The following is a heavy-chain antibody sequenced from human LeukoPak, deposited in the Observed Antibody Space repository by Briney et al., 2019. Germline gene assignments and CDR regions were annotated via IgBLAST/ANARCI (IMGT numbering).Heavy chain of an antibody. V-gene: IGHV1-18*04. CDR2: ISAYNGNT. Sequence: GESLKISCKGSGYSFTSYYMHWVRQAPGQGLEWMGWISAYNGNTNYAQKLQGRVTMTTDTSTSTAYMELRSLRSDDTAVYYCARDLGSGYDYSFDYWGQGTLVTVSS. J-gene: IGHJ4*02. CDR1: GYSFTSYY. D-gene: IGHD5-12*01. CDR3: ARDLGSGYDYSFDY.